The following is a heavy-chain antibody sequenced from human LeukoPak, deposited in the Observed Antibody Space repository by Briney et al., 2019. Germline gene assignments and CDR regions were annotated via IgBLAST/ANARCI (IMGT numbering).Heavy chain of an antibody. CDR2: ISHSNSYI. Sequence: GGSLRLSCAASGFTFSSYNMNWVRQAPGRGLEWVSSISHSNSYIYYSDSVKGRFTISRDNAKNSLYLQMHSLRVEDTAVYFCARDPGAFPYFFDNWGQGTLVTVSS. CDR3: ARDPGAFPYFFDN. CDR1: GFTFSSYN. J-gene: IGHJ4*02. D-gene: IGHD4/OR15-4a*01. V-gene: IGHV3-21*04.